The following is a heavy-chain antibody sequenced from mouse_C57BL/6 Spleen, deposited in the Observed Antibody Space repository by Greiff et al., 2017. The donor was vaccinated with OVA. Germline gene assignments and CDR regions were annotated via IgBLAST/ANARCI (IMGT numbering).Heavy chain of an antibody. CDR1: GYTFTSYW. Sequence: QVQLQQPGAELVMPGASVKLSCKASGYTFTSYWMHWVKQRPGQGLEWIGEIDPSDSYTNYNQKFKGKSTLTVDKSSSTAYMQLSSLTSEDSAVYYCARVEGRITCFDYWGQGTTLTVSS. CDR3: ARVEGRITCFDY. CDR2: IDPSDSYT. J-gene: IGHJ2*01. V-gene: IGHV1-69*01. D-gene: IGHD2-4*01.